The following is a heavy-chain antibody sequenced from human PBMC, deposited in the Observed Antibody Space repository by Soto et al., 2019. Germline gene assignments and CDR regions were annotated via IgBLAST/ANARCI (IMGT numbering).Heavy chain of an antibody. D-gene: IGHD3-3*01. CDR3: ARDHYDFWSGFPPTIWFHH. Sequence: GGSLRLSCEASGFLFSSYAMNWVRQAPGKGLEWVSSISSHGDTTYYAESVRGRFTISRDNSKNTLFLQMNSLRAGDTAVYFCARDHYDFWSGFPPTIWFHHWGQGTLVTVSS. CDR1: GFLFSSYA. V-gene: IGHV3-23*01. CDR2: ISSHGDTT. J-gene: IGHJ5*02.